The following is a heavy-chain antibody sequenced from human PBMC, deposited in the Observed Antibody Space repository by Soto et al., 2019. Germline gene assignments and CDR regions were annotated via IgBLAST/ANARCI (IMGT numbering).Heavy chain of an antibody. Sequence: ETLSLTCTVSGASISDYYWSWIRQPAGKGLECIGRIYASGNTNYNPSLKSRVTMSVDTSKNQFSLTLNSVTAADTAVYYCARESRSALGTVEHWGRGTLVTVSS. CDR3: ARESRSALGTVEH. CDR2: IYASGNT. D-gene: IGHD6-13*01. V-gene: IGHV4-4*07. CDR1: GASISDYY. J-gene: IGHJ4*02.